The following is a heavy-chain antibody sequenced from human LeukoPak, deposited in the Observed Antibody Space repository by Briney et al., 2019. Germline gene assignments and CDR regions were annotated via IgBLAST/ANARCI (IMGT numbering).Heavy chain of an antibody. V-gene: IGHV3-23*01. Sequence: GGSLRLSCAASGFTFSSYAMSWVRQAPGKGLEWVSTISGSGDTTYYADSVKGRFTISRDKSKNTLYLKMSSLRDEDTAVYYCAKGYRYQDYWGQGTLVTVSS. D-gene: IGHD3-16*02. CDR3: AKGYRYQDY. CDR1: GFTFSSYA. CDR2: ISGSGDTT. J-gene: IGHJ4*02.